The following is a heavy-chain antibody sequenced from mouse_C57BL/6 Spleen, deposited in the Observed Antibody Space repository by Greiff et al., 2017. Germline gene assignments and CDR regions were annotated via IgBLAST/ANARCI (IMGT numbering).Heavy chain of an antibody. CDR3: ARHNGSRRVYFDY. D-gene: IGHD1-1*01. CDR2: ISGGGGNT. Sequence: DVMLVESGGGLVKPGGSLKLSCAASGFTFSSYTMSWVRQTPGKRLEWVPTISGGGGNTYYTESVKGRFTISRDNSKNTLYLHMSRLRSEDTALYYCARHNGSRRVYFDYWGQGTTLTVSS. CDR1: GFTFSSYT. V-gene: IGHV5-9*01. J-gene: IGHJ2*01.